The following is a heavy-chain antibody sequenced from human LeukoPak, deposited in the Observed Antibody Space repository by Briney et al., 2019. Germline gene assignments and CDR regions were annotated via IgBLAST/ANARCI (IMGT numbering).Heavy chain of an antibody. CDR2: ISAYNGNT. Sequence: ASVKVSCTASGYTFTSYGISWVRQAPGQGLEWMGWISAYNGNTNYAQKFQGRVTITADESTSTAYMELSSLRSEDTAVYYCARVPGDWGQGTLVTVSS. CDR1: GYTFTSYG. J-gene: IGHJ4*02. V-gene: IGHV1-18*01. CDR3: ARVPGD. D-gene: IGHD3-10*01.